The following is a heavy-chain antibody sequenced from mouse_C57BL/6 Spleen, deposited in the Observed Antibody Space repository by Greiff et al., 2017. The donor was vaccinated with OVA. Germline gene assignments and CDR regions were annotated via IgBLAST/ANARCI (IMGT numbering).Heavy chain of an antibody. CDR1: GYSITSGYY. Sequence: EVKLQESGPGLVKPSQSLSLTCSVTGYSITSGYYWNWIRQFPGNKLEWMGYISYDGSNNYNPSLKNRISITRDTSKNQFFLKLNSVTTEDTATYYCAGIPYFDYWGQGTTLTVSS. CDR3: AGIPYFDY. CDR2: ISYDGSN. J-gene: IGHJ2*01. V-gene: IGHV3-6*01.